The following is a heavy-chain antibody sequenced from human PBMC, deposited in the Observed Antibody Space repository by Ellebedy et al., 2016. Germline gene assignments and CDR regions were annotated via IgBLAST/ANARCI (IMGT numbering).Heavy chain of an antibody. Sequence: GGSLRLSXAASGFTFSIYWMTWVRQAPGKGLEWVANIKEDESEKQYVDFVKGRFTISRDNDKNSLHLQMNSLRAEDTAVYYCARELGELGAFDIWGQGTMVTVSS. V-gene: IGHV3-7*01. J-gene: IGHJ3*02. D-gene: IGHD3-10*01. CDR2: IKEDESEK. CDR3: ARELGELGAFDI. CDR1: GFTFSIYW.